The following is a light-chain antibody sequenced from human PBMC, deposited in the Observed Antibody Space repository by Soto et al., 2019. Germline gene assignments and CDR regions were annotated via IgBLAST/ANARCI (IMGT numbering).Light chain of an antibody. CDR1: QNIYTW. J-gene: IGKJ1*01. V-gene: IGKV1-5*03. CDR3: QQYERYST. CDR2: KAS. Sequence: DFQMTQSPSTLSASVGDRVTITCRASQNIYTWLAWYQQKPGIAPKLLIHKASTLESGVPSRFSGSGYGTEFTLTISGLQPEDSATYYCQQYERYSTFGQGTKVHI.